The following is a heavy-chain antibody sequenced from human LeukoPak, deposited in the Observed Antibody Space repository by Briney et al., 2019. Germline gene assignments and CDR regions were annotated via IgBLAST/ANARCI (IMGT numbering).Heavy chain of an antibody. CDR2: INHSEST. J-gene: IGHJ5*02. CDR1: GGSFSGFY. V-gene: IGHV4-34*01. CDR3: ARGPDSGSHFAWFDP. D-gene: IGHD3-10*01. Sequence: QPSETLSLTCAVYGGSFSGFYWSWVRQPPGKGLEWVGEINHSESTHYNPSFKSRVNILVDKSRNQFSLKLTSVTAADTAVYYCARGPDSGSHFAWFDPWGQGTLVTVSS.